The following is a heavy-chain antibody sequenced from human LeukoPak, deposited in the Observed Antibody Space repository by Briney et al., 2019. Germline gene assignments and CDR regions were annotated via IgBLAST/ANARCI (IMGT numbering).Heavy chain of an antibody. CDR3: ASAPSPYYYMDV. V-gene: IGHV3-11*01. J-gene: IGHJ6*03. Sequence: GGSLRLSCAASGFTFSDYYMSWIRQAPGKGLEWVSYISSSGTTIYYADSVKGRFTISSDNAKNSLYLQMNSLRAEDTAVYYCASAPSPYYYMDVWGKGTTVTVSS. CDR1: GFTFSDYY. CDR2: ISSSGTTI.